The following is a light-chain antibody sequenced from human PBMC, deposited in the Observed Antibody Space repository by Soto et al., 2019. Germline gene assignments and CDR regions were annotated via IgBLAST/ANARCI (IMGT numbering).Light chain of an antibody. CDR2: EVS. J-gene: IGLJ1*01. V-gene: IGLV2-23*02. Sequence: QSALTQPASVSGSPGQSVTIYCTGTSRVVGKYDLVSWYQHFPGKAPKLMIFEVSKRPSGISDRFSGSKSGNTASLTISGLQAEDEADYYCSSYSLITPYVFGTGTKVTVL. CDR1: SRVVGKYDL. CDR3: SSYSLITPYV.